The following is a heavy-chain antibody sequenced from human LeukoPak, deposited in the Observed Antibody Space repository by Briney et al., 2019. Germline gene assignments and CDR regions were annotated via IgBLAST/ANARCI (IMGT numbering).Heavy chain of an antibody. CDR1: GFTFSSYW. CDR2: INSDGSST. V-gene: IGHV3-74*01. J-gene: IGHJ4*02. CDR3: AREVPNLDYFDY. Sequence: GGSLRLSCAASGFTFSSYWMHWVRQAPGKGLVWVSRINSDGSSTNYADSVKGRFTISRDNAKNSLYLQMNSLRAEDTAVYYCAREVPNLDYFDYWGQGTLVTVSS.